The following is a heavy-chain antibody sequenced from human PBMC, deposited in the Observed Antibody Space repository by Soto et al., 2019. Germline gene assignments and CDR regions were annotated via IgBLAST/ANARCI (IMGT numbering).Heavy chain of an antibody. D-gene: IGHD3-22*01. V-gene: IGHV1-46*01. CDR2: INPSGGST. Sequence: ASVKVSCKASGYTVTSYYMHWVRQAPGQGLEWMGVINPSGGSTSYTQKFQGRVTMTRDTSTSTVYMELSSLRSEDTAVYYCARGVSQYCFDYWGQGTLVTVSS. CDR3: ARGVSQYCFDY. CDR1: GYTVTSYY. J-gene: IGHJ4*02.